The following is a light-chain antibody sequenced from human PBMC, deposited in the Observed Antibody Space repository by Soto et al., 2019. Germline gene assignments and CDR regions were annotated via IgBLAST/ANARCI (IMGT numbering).Light chain of an antibody. Sequence: EIVLTQSPGTLSLTQGERATLSCRASPSVSGSNLAWYQQKPGQAPRLVIYGASSRATGIPDRFSGSGSGTDFTLSLSRLEPEDFAVYYCLQYGSFGQGTKVDI. CDR2: GAS. V-gene: IGKV3-20*01. J-gene: IGKJ1*01. CDR1: PSVSGSN. CDR3: LQYGS.